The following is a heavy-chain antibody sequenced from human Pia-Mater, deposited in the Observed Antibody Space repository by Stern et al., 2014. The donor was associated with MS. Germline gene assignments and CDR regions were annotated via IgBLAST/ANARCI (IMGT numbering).Heavy chain of an antibody. D-gene: IGHD2-21*02. J-gene: IGHJ5*01. Sequence: QVQLGQSGAEVKKPGSSVKVSCKGSGGTFSDNAFSWVRQAPGQGLEWMGGIIPIFGAADYAQNFQGRVTITADESTSTVYMEMSSLRSEDTAVYHCARGAYCGGDCYWGWFDSWGQGTLVTVSS. CDR2: IIPIFGAA. V-gene: IGHV1-69*01. CDR1: GGTFSDNA. CDR3: ARGAYCGGDCYWGWFDS.